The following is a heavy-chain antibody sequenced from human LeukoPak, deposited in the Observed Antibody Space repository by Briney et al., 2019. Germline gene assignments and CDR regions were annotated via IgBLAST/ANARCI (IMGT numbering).Heavy chain of an antibody. J-gene: IGHJ4*02. CDR3: ARSMGLMGVSYGDNAAFDY. CDR1: GFTFSSYW. Sequence: PGGSLRLSCAASGFTFSSYWMSWVRQAPGKGLEWVANIKQDGSEKYYVDSVKGRFTISRDNAKNSLYPQMNSLRAEDTAVYYCARSMGLMGVSYGDNAAFDYWGQGTLVTVSS. CDR2: IKQDGSEK. V-gene: IGHV3-7*01. D-gene: IGHD4-17*01.